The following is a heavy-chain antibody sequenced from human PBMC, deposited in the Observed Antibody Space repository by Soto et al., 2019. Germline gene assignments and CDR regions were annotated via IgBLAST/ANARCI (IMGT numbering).Heavy chain of an antibody. D-gene: IGHD5-18*01. CDR2: ISRSSTTTI. J-gene: IGHJ6*02. V-gene: IGHV3-48*02. CDR3: ARDRLGYSYGNSMDV. Sequence: GGSLRLSCAASGFTLSSYSLNWVRQAPGKGLELISYISRSSTTTIYYADSVKGRFTISRDNAKNSLYLQMNSLRDEDTAVYYCARDRLGYSYGNSMDVWGQGTRVTVSS. CDR1: GFTLSSYS.